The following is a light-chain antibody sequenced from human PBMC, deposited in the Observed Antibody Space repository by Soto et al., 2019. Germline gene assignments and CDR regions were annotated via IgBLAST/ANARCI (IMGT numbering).Light chain of an antibody. CDR1: QSISSW. V-gene: IGKV1-5*03. CDR3: QRYNSYSRT. J-gene: IGKJ1*01. CDR2: KAS. Sequence: DIQMTQSPSTLSASVGDRVTITCRASQSISSWLAWYQQKPGKAPKLLIYKASSLESGVTSRFSGSGSGTEFTLTISSLQPDDFATYYCQRYNSYSRTFGQGTKVDIK.